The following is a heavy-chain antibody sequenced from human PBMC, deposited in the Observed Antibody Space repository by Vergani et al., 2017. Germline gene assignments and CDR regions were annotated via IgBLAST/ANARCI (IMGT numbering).Heavy chain of an antibody. CDR1: GGSFSGYY. D-gene: IGHD4-11*01. CDR2: INHSGST. V-gene: IGHV4-34*01. J-gene: IGHJ4*02. Sequence: QVQLQQWGAGLLKPSETLSLTCAVYGGSFSGYYWSWIRQPPGKGLEWIGEINHSGSTNYNPSLKSRVTISVDTSKNQFSLKLSSVTAAYTAVYYCARGGGPTVTTRGAVDYWGQGTLVTVSS. CDR3: ARGGGPTVTTRGAVDY.